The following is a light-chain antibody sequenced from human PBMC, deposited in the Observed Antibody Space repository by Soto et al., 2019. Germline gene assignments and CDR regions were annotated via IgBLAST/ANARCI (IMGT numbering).Light chain of an antibody. V-gene: IGKV1-5*03. J-gene: IGKJ1*01. CDR3: QQYNSLWT. Sequence: DIQMTQSPSTLSASVGDRVTFTCRASQGISSWLAWYQQKPGKAPKLLIYKASSLESGVPSRFSGSGSGTEFTLTITSLQPDDFATYYCQQYNSLWTFGQGTKVEIK. CDR1: QGISSW. CDR2: KAS.